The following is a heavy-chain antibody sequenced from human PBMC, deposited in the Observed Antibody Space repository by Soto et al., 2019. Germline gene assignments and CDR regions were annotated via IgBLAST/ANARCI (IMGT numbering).Heavy chain of an antibody. CDR1: VFTFSSYW. CDR3: AREKPYDSSGYYVSGDAFDI. CDR2: IKQDGSEK. J-gene: IGHJ3*02. D-gene: IGHD3-22*01. V-gene: IGHV3-7*03. Sequence: GWSLRLSCAASVFTFSSYWMSWFRQAPGKGLEWVANIKQDGSEKYYVDSVKGRFTISRDNAKNSLYLQMNSLRAEDTAVYYCAREKPYDSSGYYVSGDAFDIWGQGTMVTVSS.